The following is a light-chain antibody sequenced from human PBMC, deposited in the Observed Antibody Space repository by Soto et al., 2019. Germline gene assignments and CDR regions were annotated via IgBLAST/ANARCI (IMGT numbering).Light chain of an antibody. Sequence: EIVLTQSPGTLSLSPGERATLSCRASQSVSSSYLAWYQQKPGQAPRVVIYGASSRATGIPDRFSGSGSGTDFTLTISRLEPEDFVVYYCQQYDSSPWTFGQGTKVEIK. CDR1: QSVSSSY. CDR3: QQYDSSPWT. CDR2: GAS. V-gene: IGKV3-20*01. J-gene: IGKJ1*01.